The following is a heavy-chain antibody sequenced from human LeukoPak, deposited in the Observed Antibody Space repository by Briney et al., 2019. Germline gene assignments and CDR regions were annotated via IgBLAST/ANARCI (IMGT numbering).Heavy chain of an antibody. CDR2: INPNSGGT. CDR1: GYTFTGYY. CDR3: GLYYYYYMDV. J-gene: IGHJ6*03. V-gene: IGHV1-2*02. Sequence: ASVKVSCKASGYTFTGYYIHWVRQAPGQGLEWMGWINPNSGGTNYAQKFQGRVTMTRDTSISTAYMELSRLRSDDTAVYYCGLYYYYYMDVWGKGTTVTVSS.